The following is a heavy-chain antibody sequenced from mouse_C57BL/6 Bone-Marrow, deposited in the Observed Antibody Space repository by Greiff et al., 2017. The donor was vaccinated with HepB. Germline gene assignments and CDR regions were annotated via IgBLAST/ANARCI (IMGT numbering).Heavy chain of an antibody. CDR2: IDPSDSYT. V-gene: IGHV1-50*01. D-gene: IGHD2-4*01. CDR1: GYTFTSYW. CDR3: ARNDYAIY. Sequence: QVQLQQSGAELVKPGASVKLSCKASGYTFTSYWMQWVKQRPGQGLEWIGEIDPSDSYTNYNQKFKGKATLTVDTSSSTAYMQLSSLTSEDSAVYYCARNDYAIYWGQGTSVTVSS. J-gene: IGHJ4*01.